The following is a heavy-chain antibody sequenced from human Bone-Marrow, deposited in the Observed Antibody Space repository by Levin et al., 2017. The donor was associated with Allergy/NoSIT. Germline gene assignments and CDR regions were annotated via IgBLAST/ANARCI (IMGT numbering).Heavy chain of an antibody. CDR2: INWNGGST. Sequence: GGSLRLSCAASGFTFDDYGMSWVRQAPGKGLEWVSGINWNGGSTGYADSVKGRFTISRDNAKNSLYLQMNSLRAEDTALYYCARDEFSSALPYAFDIWGQGTMVTVSS. CDR3: ARDEFSSALPYAFDI. CDR1: GFTFDDYG. D-gene: IGHD3-10*01. J-gene: IGHJ3*02. V-gene: IGHV3-20*04.